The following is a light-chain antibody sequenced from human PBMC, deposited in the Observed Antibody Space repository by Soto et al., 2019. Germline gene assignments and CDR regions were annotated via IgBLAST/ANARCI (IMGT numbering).Light chain of an antibody. CDR1: NSDVGGYNY. V-gene: IGLV2-11*01. CDR2: DVS. Sequence: SVLNQPRSRSGSTGQSVTISCTRTNSDVGGYNYVSWYQQHPGKAPKLMIYDVSKRPSGVPDRFSDSKSGNTASLTISGLQAEDEADYYCCSYAGSYTFPYVFGTGTKVTVL. CDR3: CSYAGSYTFPYV. J-gene: IGLJ1*01.